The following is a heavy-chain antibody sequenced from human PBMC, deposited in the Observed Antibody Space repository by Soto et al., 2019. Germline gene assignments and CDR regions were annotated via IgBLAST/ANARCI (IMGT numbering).Heavy chain of an antibody. CDR2: MNPNSGNT. CDR3: ARGGGSGTVTTDYYGMDV. Sequence: ASVKVSCKASGYTFTSYDINWVRQATGQGLEWMGWMNPNSGNTGYAQKFQGRVTMTRNTSISTVYMELSSLRSEDTAVCYCARGGGSGTVTTDYYGMDVWGQGTTVTVSS. CDR1: GYTFTSYD. J-gene: IGHJ6*02. V-gene: IGHV1-8*01. D-gene: IGHD4-17*01.